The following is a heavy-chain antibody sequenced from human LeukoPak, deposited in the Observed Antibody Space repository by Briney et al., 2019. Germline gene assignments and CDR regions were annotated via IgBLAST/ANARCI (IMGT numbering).Heavy chain of an antibody. J-gene: IGHJ4*02. CDR3: ARAHPRRTSCPDC. V-gene: IGHV4-38-2*01. CDR2: IYHSGST. Sequence: SETLSLTCAVSGYSISSGYYWGWIRQPPGKGLEWIGSIYHSGSTYYNPSLKNRVTISVDTSKNQFSLKLSSVTAADTAVYYCARAHPRRTSCPDCWGQGTLVTVSS. CDR1: GYSISSGYY. D-gene: IGHD2-2*01.